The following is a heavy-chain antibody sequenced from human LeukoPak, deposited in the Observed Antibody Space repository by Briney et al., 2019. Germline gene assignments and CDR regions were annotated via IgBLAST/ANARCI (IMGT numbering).Heavy chain of an antibody. CDR2: IWSDGSNK. V-gene: IGHV3-30*02. J-gene: IGHJ4*02. Sequence: GGSLRLSCAASGFTFSSYGMHWVRQAPGKGLEWVAVIWSDGSNKYCADSVKSRFTISRDNSTNTLYLQMNSLRAEDTAVYYWAKGRLPYGHDGGGYFDYWGQGTLVTVSS. D-gene: IGHD3-16*01. CDR1: GFTFSSYG. CDR3: AKGRLPYGHDGGGYFDY.